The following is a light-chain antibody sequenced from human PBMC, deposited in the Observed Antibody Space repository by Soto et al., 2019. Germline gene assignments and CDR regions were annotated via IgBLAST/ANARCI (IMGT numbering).Light chain of an antibody. V-gene: IGLV2-14*01. J-gene: IGLJ3*02. CDR2: GVT. CDR3: SSYSSTSTPWV. Sequence: QSALTQPASVSGSPGQSITISCTGTSSDIGAYNYVSWYQQYPGKAPKLMIYGVTNRPSGVSNRFSGSKTGNTASLTISGLQAEDEADYYCSSYSSTSTPWVFGGGTKVTVL. CDR1: SSDIGAYNY.